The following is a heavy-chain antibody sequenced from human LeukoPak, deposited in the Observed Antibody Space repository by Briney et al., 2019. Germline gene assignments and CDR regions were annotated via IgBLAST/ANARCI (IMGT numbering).Heavy chain of an antibody. D-gene: IGHD3-22*01. CDR3: ARHYSVGYYAFDAFDL. CDR1: GFTFSSYN. V-gene: IGHV3-21*06. CDR2: ILSTSGYM. Sequence: GGSLRLSCAASGFTFSSYNMDWVRQSPGKGLEWVSTILSTSGYMYYADSVKDRFTVSRDNARNSLYLQMSSLRAEDTAVYYCARHYSVGYYAFDAFDLWGQGTMVTVSS. J-gene: IGHJ3*01.